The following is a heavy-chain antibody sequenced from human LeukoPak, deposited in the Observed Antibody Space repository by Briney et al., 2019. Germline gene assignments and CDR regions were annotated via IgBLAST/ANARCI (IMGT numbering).Heavy chain of an antibody. J-gene: IGHJ4*02. CDR3: AKEGRGYYTPDY. Sequence: ASVKVSCKASGYTFTSYDINWVRQATGQGLEWMGWMNPNSGNTGYAQKFQGRVTVTRNTSISTAYMELSSLRSEDTAVYYCAKEGRGYYTPDYWGQGTLVTVSS. CDR1: GYTFTSYD. V-gene: IGHV1-8*03. CDR2: MNPNSGNT. D-gene: IGHD3-3*01.